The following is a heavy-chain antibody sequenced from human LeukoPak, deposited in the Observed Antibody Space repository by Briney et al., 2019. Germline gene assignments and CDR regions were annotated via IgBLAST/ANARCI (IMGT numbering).Heavy chain of an antibody. J-gene: IGHJ6*03. Sequence: SETLSLTCSVSGASISSNYWTWIRQPPAKGLQWRGNIYYSGTTNYNPSLKSRDTMSVDQSKKQFSLTLISVTAAGTAVYFCALAHCSRSKCYDLYYFYYYMDVWGKGTTVTVSS. CDR3: ALAHCSRSKCYDLYYFYYYMDV. CDR2: IYYSGTT. V-gene: IGHV4-59*01. CDR1: GASISSNY. D-gene: IGHD2-2*01.